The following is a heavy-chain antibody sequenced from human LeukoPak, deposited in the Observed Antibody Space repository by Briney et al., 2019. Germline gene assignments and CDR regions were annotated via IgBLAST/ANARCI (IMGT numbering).Heavy chain of an antibody. D-gene: IGHD3-10*01. J-gene: IGHJ1*01. CDR3: ARGILYGSGSYRTV. CDR1: GYTFTSYD. CDR2: MNPNSDNT. V-gene: IGHV1-8*01. Sequence: GASVKVSCKASGYTFTSYDINWVRQATGQGLEWMGWMNPNSDNTGYAQKIQGRVTMTRNTSISTAYMELSSLRSEDTAVYYCARGILYGSGSYRTVWGQGTLVTVSS.